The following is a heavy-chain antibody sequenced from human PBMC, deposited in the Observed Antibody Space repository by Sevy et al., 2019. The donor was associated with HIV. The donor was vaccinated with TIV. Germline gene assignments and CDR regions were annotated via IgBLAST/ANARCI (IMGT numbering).Heavy chain of an antibody. CDR2: LSLQGTNK. V-gene: IGHV3-30*18. Sequence: GGSLRLSCAVSGTNFGAFAMHWIRQAPGKGLEWVAALSLQGTNKYYAGSVKGRFNISRDNSKDMLYLQMKSLRPEDTAKYYCAKDVVGGTYYIENYYYGLDVWGPGTTVTVSS. CDR1: GTNFGAFA. J-gene: IGHJ6*02. D-gene: IGHD1-7*01. CDR3: AKDVVGGTYYIENYYYGLDV.